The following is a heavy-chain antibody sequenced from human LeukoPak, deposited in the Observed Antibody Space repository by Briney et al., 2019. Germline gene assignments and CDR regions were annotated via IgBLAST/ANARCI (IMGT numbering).Heavy chain of an antibody. CDR3: ARAVPAAHNDY. Sequence: SETLSLTCAVYGGSFSGYYWSWIRQPSGKRLEWIGEINHSGSTNYNPSLKSRVTISVDTSKNQFSLKLSSVTAADTAVYYCARAVPAAHNDYWGQGTLVTVSS. CDR2: INHSGST. V-gene: IGHV4-34*01. J-gene: IGHJ4*02. D-gene: IGHD2-2*01. CDR1: GGSFSGYY.